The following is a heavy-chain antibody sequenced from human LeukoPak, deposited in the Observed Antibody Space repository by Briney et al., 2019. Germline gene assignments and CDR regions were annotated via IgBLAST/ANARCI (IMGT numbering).Heavy chain of an antibody. J-gene: IGHJ5*02. V-gene: IGHV1-8*03. D-gene: IGHD3-16*01. CDR2: MNPNSGNT. Sequence: ASVKVSCKASGYTFTSYDNNWERQANGQGLEWMGWMNPNSGNTGYAQKYQGRVTITRNTSISTAYMELGSLRSEDTAVYYCARGVWGSWFDPWGQGTLVTVSS. CDR1: GYTFTSYD. CDR3: ARGVWGSWFDP.